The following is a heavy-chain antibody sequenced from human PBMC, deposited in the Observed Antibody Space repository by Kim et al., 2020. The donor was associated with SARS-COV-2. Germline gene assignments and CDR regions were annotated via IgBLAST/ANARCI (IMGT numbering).Heavy chain of an antibody. CDR3: AQEGETSGGTKPLGYYDL. CDR2: INHRGST. D-gene: IGHD1-26*01. J-gene: IGHJ2*01. V-gene: IGHV4-34*01. CDR1: GGSFSGYY. Sequence: SETLSLTCVVSGGSFSGYYWSWIRQSPGKGLEWIGEINHRGSTRYNPSLKSRVTMSADTSKNQVSLELRSLTDADTAVYYCAQEGETSGGTKPLGYYDLWGRGTVVTVS.